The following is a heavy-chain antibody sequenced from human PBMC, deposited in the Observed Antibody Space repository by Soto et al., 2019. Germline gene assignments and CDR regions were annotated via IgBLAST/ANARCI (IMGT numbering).Heavy chain of an antibody. CDR1: GGTFSSYA. CDR3: AHSHVDTAMAYEAYYFDY. Sequence: VASVKVSCKASGGTFSSYAISWVRQAPGQGLEWMGGIIPIFGTANYAQKFQGRVTITADESTSTAYMELSSLRSEDTAVYYCAHSHVDTAMAYEAYYFDYWGQGTLVTVSS. CDR2: IIPIFGTA. V-gene: IGHV1-69*13. D-gene: IGHD5-18*01. J-gene: IGHJ4*02.